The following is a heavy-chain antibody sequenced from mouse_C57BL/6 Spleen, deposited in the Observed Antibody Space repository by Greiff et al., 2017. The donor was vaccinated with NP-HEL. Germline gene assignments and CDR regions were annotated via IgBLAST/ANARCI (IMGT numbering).Heavy chain of an antibody. CDR3: ARADGSSPLDY. J-gene: IGHJ2*01. D-gene: IGHD1-1*01. CDR2: IDPSDSYT. Sequence: QVQLQQPGAELVKPGASVKLSCKASGYTFTSYWMQWVKQRPGQGLEWIGEIDPSDSYTNYNQKFKGKATLTVDTSSSTAYMQLSSLTSEDSAVYYCARADGSSPLDYWGQGTTLTVSS. CDR1: GYTFTSYW. V-gene: IGHV1-50*01.